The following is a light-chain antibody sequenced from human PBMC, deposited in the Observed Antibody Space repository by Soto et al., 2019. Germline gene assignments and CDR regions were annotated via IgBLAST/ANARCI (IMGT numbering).Light chain of an antibody. CDR1: SSDVGGYNF. J-gene: IGLJ1*01. CDR2: EVT. Sequence: QSALTQPPSASGSRGQSVSISCAGTSSDVGGYNFVSWYQQHPGKAPKLILYEVTKRPSGVADRFSGSKSGNTASLTVSGLQTEDEAHYYCSSYAGSKNRYVFGTGTKLTVL. V-gene: IGLV2-8*01. CDR3: SSYAGSKNRYV.